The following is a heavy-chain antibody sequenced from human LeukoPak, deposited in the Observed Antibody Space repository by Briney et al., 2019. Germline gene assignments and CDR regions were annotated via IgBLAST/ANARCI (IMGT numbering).Heavy chain of an antibody. CDR2: IYYSGST. Sequence: SETLSLTCTVSGGSISSRSYYWGWIRQPPGKGLVWIGTIYYSGSTYYNPSLKSRVTISLDTSKNQFSLKLSSVTAADTAVYYCARHGMQSGYDSYYYYYYYMDVWGKGTTVSVSS. D-gene: IGHD5-12*01. J-gene: IGHJ6*03. V-gene: IGHV4-39*01. CDR1: GGSISSRSYY. CDR3: ARHGMQSGYDSYYYYYYYMDV.